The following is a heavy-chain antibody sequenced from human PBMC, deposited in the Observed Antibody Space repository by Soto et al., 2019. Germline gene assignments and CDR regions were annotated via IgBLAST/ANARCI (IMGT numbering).Heavy chain of an antibody. Sequence: PSETRSLTCAVYGGSFSGYYWSWIRQPPGKGLEWIGEINHSGSTNYNPSLKSRVTISVDTSKNQFSLKLSSVTAADTAVYYCARVRYGDYVYFDYWGQGTLVTVSS. D-gene: IGHD4-17*01. V-gene: IGHV4-34*01. CDR1: GGSFSGYY. J-gene: IGHJ4*02. CDR3: ARVRYGDYVYFDY. CDR2: INHSGST.